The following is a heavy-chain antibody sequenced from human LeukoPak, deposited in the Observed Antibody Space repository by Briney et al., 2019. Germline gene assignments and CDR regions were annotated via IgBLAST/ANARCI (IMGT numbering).Heavy chain of an antibody. V-gene: IGHV3-15*01. CDR1: GFTFNNAW. D-gene: IGHD3-22*01. Sequence: GGSLRLSCAASGFTFNNAWMSWVRLAPGKGLEWVGRIKSKTYGGTADYAAPVKGRFTISRDDSKNTLYLQMNSLKTEDTAVYYCTTTGLSGYYDNNGYCYFDYWGQGTLVTVSS. J-gene: IGHJ4*02. CDR2: IKSKTYGGTA. CDR3: TTTGLSGYYDNNGYCYFDY.